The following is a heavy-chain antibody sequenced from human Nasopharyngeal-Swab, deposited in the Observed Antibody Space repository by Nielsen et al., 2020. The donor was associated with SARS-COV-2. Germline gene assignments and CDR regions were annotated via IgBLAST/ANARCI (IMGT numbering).Heavy chain of an antibody. D-gene: IGHD3-9*01. Sequence: GESLKISCAASGFTVSSNYMTWVRQAPGKGLEWVSIIYSGGNTYHADSVKGRFTISRDNAKSTLYLQMNSLRDEDTAVYYCARETVLGGNYFFDYWGPGTLVTVSS. CDR2: IYSGGNT. CDR3: ARETVLGGNYFFDY. J-gene: IGHJ4*02. V-gene: IGHV3-66*01. CDR1: GFTVSSNY.